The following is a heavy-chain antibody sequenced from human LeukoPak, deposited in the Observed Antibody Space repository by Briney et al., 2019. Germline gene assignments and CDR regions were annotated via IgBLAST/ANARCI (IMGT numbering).Heavy chain of an antibody. V-gene: IGHV1-69*04. D-gene: IGHD1-26*01. Sequence: SVKVSCKASGGTFSSYAISWVRQAPGQGLEWMGRIIPILGIANYAQKFQGRVTITADKSTSTAYMELSSLRSEDTAVYYCARRVGPYPGGMAMSDWGQEPWSPSPQ. CDR2: IIPILGIA. J-gene: IGHJ4*01. CDR3: ARRVGPYPGGMAMSD. CDR1: GGTFSSYA.